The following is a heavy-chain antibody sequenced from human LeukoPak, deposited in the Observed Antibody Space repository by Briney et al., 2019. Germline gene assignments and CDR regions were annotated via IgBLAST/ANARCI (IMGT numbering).Heavy chain of an antibody. CDR1: GFTVSSNY. CDR3: ARGGYSYGYYFDY. D-gene: IGHD5-18*01. J-gene: IGHJ4*02. V-gene: IGHV3-66*01. CDR2: IYSGGST. Sequence: GGSLRLSCAASGFTVSSNYMSWVRQAPGKGLEWVSVIYSGGSTYHADSVKGRFTISRDNSKNTLYLQMNSLRAEDTAVYYCARGGYSYGYYFDYWGQGTLVTVSS.